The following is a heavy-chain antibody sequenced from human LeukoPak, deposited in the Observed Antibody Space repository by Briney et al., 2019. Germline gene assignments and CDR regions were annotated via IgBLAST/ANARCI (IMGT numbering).Heavy chain of an antibody. J-gene: IGHJ6*02. CDR2: IYYSGST. CDR3: ARASGSYYSFCMDV. Sequence: SETLSLTCTVSGGSIRSSYYYWGWIRQPPGKGLEWIGYIYYSGSTYYNPSLESRVTISVDTSKNQFSLKLSSVTAADTAVYYCARASGSYYSFCMDVWGQGTTVTVSS. V-gene: IGHV4-31*03. CDR1: GGSIRSSYYY. D-gene: IGHD3-10*01.